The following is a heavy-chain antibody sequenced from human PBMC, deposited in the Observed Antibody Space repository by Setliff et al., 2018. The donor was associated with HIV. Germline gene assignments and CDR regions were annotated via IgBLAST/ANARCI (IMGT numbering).Heavy chain of an antibody. D-gene: IGHD6-13*01. V-gene: IGHV4-61*02. CDR2: INTSGST. J-gene: IGHJ5*02. CDR1: NGSISSGTFY. Sequence: PSETLSLTCTVSNGSISSGTFYWNWIRQPAGKGLEWIGRINTSGSTNYNPSLKSRVTISVDKSQNQFSPKLSSVTAADTAVYYCARDFKRYNSPCRFDPWGQGTLVTVSS. CDR3: ARDFKRYNSPCRFDP.